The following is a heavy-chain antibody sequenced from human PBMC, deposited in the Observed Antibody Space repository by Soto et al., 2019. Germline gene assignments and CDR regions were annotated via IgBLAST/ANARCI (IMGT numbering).Heavy chain of an antibody. CDR1: GFTFRSYS. Sequence: PEGSRRLSWAASGFTFRSYSMNWVRQAPGKGLEWVSYISSSSSTIYYADSVKGRFTISRDNAKNSLYLQMNSLRAEDKAVYYCAREFHYYFCHGPIIYVCGQRTTVPVS. V-gene: IGHV3-48*01. CDR3: AREFHYYFCHGPIIYV. D-gene: IGHD3-3*01. CDR2: ISSSSSTI. J-gene: IGHJ6*02.